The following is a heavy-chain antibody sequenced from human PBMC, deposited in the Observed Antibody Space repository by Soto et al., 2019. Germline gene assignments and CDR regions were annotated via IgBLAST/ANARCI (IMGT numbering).Heavy chain of an antibody. CDR2: VYSSGAT. Sequence: QVQLQESGPGLVKPSETLSLTCSVSGGSINYYYWSWIRQPPGKGLEWIASVYSSGATNYNPSLKSRATISVDTSKDQFSLKLSSVTAADTAVYYCARDRGPYTGFFDYWCQGTLVTVSS. CDR3: ARDRGPYTGFFDY. J-gene: IGHJ4*02. CDR1: GGSINYYY. D-gene: IGHD5-12*01. V-gene: IGHV4-59*01.